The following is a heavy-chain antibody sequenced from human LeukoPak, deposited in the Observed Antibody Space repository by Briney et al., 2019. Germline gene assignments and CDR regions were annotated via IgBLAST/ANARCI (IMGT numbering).Heavy chain of an antibody. Sequence: SETLSLTCSVSGDSISTSSYYWGWIRQPPGKGLGWIANIEFSGSTYYKPSLKSRVTISVDTSKNQCSLKLTSVTASDTAVYYCTASYYLAYNWFGPWGQGTLVTVSS. J-gene: IGHJ5*02. CDR2: IEFSGST. D-gene: IGHD1-26*01. CDR1: GDSISTSSYY. V-gene: IGHV4-39*01. CDR3: TASYYLAYNWFGP.